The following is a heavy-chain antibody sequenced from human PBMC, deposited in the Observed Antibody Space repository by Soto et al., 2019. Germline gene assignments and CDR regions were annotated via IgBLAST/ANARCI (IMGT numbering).Heavy chain of an antibody. D-gene: IGHD6-13*01. V-gene: IGHV2-5*02. CDR2: IYWDDDK. CDR1: GFSLSTSGVG. J-gene: IGHJ5*02. CDR3: AHRPRIAAVLDYNWFDP. Sequence: QITLKESGPTLVKPTQTLTLTCTFSGFSLSTSGVGVGWIRQPPGKALEWLALIYWDDDKRYSPSLKSRLTITKDTSKNQVVRTMTNMDPVDTATYYCAHRPRIAAVLDYNWFDPWGQGTLVTVSS.